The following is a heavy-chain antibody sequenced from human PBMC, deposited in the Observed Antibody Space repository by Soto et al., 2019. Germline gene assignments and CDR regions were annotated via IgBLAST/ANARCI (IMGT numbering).Heavy chain of an antibody. CDR1: GHTFTGYY. CDR2: INPNSGGT. J-gene: IGHJ5*02. CDR3: ARVGLYENWFAP. V-gene: IGHV1-2*04. Sequence: QVQLVQSGAEVKKPGASVKVSCKASGHTFTGYYMHWVRQAPGQGLEWMGWINPNSGGTNYAQKFQGWVTMTRDTSINTAYMELSTLRSDDTAVYYCARVGLYENWFAPWGQGTLVTVSS. D-gene: IGHD3-16*01.